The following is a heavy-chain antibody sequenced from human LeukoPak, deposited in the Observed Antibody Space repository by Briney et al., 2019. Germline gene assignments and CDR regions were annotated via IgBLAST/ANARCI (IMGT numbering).Heavy chain of an antibody. CDR1: GYTFTDYY. D-gene: IGHD6-19*01. CDR3: ARDYSSGWYVY. V-gene: IGHV1-2*06. CDR2: INPYSGGT. Sequence: GASVKVSCKASGYTFTDYYMHWARQAPGQGLEWMGRINPYSGGTNYAQKFQGRVTMTRDTSISTAYMELSRLKSDDTAVYYCARDYSSGWYVYWGQGTLVTVSS. J-gene: IGHJ4*02.